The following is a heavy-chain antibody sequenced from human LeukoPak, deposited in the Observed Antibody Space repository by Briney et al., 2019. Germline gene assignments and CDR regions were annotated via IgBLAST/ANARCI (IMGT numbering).Heavy chain of an antibody. CDR3: ARDQDWAFDY. D-gene: IGHD3-9*01. J-gene: IGHJ4*02. CDR1: RLTLSTYP. CDR2: IRASGSPI. V-gene: IGHV3-48*01. Sequence: GRSLRLSCAASRLTLSTYPTNWVRQAPRRGRDWISHIRASGSPISYAASVKSRFSISRDTAKSSLYLQMNSPRADDTAVYYCARDQDWAFDYWGEGILVTVSP.